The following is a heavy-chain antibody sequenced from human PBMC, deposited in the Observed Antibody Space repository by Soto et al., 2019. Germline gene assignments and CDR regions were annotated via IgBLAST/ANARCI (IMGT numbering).Heavy chain of an antibody. J-gene: IGHJ4*02. V-gene: IGHV1-24*01. D-gene: IGHD2-8*01. Sequence: GASVKVSCKVSGYTLTELSMHWVRQAPGKGLEWMGGFDPEDGETIYAQKFQGRVTMTEDTSTDTAYMELSSLRSEDTAVYYCATPPFVHLGYCTKGVASQLGSFDYWGRETLVTVSS. CDR2: FDPEDGET. CDR1: GYTLTELS. CDR3: ATPPFVHLGYCTKGVASQLGSFDY.